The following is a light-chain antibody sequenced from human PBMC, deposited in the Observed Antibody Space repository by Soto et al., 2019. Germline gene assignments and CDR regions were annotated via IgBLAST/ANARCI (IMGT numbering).Light chain of an antibody. V-gene: IGKV3-15*01. CDR1: QSVGSN. Sequence: EIVMTQSPATLSVSPGERATLSCRASQSVGSNLAWHQQRPGQAPRLLIYATSTRATGVPARFSGSGSGTEFTLTISSLQSEDLAVYYCQEYSSWWTFGQGTKVEIK. J-gene: IGKJ1*01. CDR3: QEYSSWWT. CDR2: ATS.